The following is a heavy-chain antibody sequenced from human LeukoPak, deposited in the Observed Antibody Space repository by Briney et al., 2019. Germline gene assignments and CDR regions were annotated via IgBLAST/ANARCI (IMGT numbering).Heavy chain of an antibody. CDR2: ISSSGGTM. CDR3: ARVRGSYSVDY. J-gene: IGHJ4*02. D-gene: IGHD1-26*01. CDR1: GFTFSDHY. V-gene: IGHV3-11*04. Sequence: GGSLRLSCAASGFTFSDHYMSWMRQAPGKGLEWVSYISSSGGTMYYADSVKGRFTISRDNAKNSLYLQMNSLRAEDTAVYYCARVRGSYSVDYWGQGTLVTVSS.